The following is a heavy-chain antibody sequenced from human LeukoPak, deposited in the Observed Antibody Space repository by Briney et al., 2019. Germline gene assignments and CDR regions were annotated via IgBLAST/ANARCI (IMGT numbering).Heavy chain of an antibody. J-gene: IGHJ4*02. CDR2: IYTSGGS. D-gene: IGHD3-22*01. CDR1: GGFIASYS. CDR3: ARGPSGYYYG. Sequence: SETLSLTCTVSGGFIASYSWSWIRQPAGKGREWIGRIYTSGGSDYNPSLKIRVTMSLDTSKNQFYLKMTSATAADTAVYYCARGPSGYYYGWGQGILVTVSS. V-gene: IGHV4-4*07.